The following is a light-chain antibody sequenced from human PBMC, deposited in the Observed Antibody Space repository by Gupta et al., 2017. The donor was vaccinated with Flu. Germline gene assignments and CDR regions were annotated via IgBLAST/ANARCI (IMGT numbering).Light chain of an antibody. CDR1: TSNIGGNA. J-gene: IGLJ3*02. CDR3: AAWDDSLIGWV. Sequence: QSVLTQPPSASGTHGQRVSISCSGSTSNIGGNAVNWYQQFPGTAPKLLMHSSAQRPSGVPDRFSGSKSGTSASLAISGLQSEDEADYYCAAWDDSLIGWVFGGGTKLTVL. V-gene: IGLV1-44*01. CDR2: SSA.